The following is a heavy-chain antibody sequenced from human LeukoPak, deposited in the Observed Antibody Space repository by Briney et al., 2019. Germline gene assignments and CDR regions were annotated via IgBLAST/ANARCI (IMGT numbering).Heavy chain of an antibody. D-gene: IGHD3-22*01. Sequence: SQTLSLTCAVSGGSISSGGYSWSWIRQPPGKGLEWIGYIYYNGSTYYNPSLKSRVTISVDTSKNQFSLKLSSVTAADTAVYYCARAGGYYYDSSGSLGYWGQGTLVTVSS. J-gene: IGHJ4*02. CDR2: IYYNGST. V-gene: IGHV4-31*11. CDR3: ARAGGYYYDSSGSLGY. CDR1: GGSISSGGYS.